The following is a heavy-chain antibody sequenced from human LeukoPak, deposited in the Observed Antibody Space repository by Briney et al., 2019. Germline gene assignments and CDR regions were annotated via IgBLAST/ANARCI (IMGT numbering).Heavy chain of an antibody. CDR2: IWFDGINT. Sequence: GGSLRLSCAASGFTFSKYGMHWVRQAPGKGLEWVAVIWFDGINTNHADSVKGRFTVSRDNSKNTLFLQMNSLRAEDTAVYYCARGTAGYHSSYFDYWGQGTLVTVSS. D-gene: IGHD3-16*02. J-gene: IGHJ4*02. V-gene: IGHV3-33*01. CDR3: ARGTAGYHSSYFDY. CDR1: GFTFSKYG.